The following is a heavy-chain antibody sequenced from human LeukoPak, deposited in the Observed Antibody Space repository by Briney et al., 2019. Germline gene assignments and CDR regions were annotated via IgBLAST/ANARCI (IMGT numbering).Heavy chain of an antibody. CDR1: GFTFSDYY. D-gene: IGHD3-10*01. J-gene: IGHJ6*02. Sequence: PGGSLRLSCAASGFTFSDYYMSWIRQAPGKGLEWVSSISSSSSYIYYADSVKGRFTISRDNAKNSLYLQMNSLRAEDTAVYYCARDGAVWFGESTYYYGMDVWGQGTTVTVSS. CDR2: ISSSSSYI. CDR3: ARDGAVWFGESTYYYGMDV. V-gene: IGHV3-11*06.